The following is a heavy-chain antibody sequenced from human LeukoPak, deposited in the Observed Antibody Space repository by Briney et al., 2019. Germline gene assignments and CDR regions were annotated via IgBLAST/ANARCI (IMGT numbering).Heavy chain of an antibody. CDR1: GGSISSDHYY. CDR2: IYYSGNS. V-gene: IGHV4-39*07. D-gene: IGHD1-26*01. Sequence: SETLSLTCTVSGGSISSDHYYWGWIRQPPGTGLEWIGSIYYSGNSYYNPSLKSRVTMSVDTSKNQFSLKVSSVTAADTAVYYCAGPAGTYWYFDLWGRGTLVTVSS. J-gene: IGHJ2*01. CDR3: AGPAGTYWYFDL.